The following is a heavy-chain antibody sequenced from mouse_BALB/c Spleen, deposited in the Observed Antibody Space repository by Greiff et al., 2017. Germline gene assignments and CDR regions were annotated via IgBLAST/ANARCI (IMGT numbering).Heavy chain of an antibody. D-gene: IGHD2-1*01. V-gene: IGHV5-12-1*01. CDR2: ISSGGGST. Sequence: EVKLMESGGGLVKPGGSLKLSCAASGFAFSSYDMSWVRQTPEKRLEWVAYISSGGGSTYYPDTVKGRFTISRDNAKNTLYLQMSSLKSEDTAMDYCARQNYGNYGYFDVWGAGTTVTVSS. CDR3: ARQNYGNYGYFDV. CDR1: GFAFSSYD. J-gene: IGHJ1*01.